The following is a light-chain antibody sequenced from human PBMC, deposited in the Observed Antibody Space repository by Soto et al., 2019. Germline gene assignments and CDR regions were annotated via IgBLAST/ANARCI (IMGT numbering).Light chain of an antibody. V-gene: IGKV1-8*01. J-gene: IGKJ3*01. CDR3: QQYYSYPRVT. CDR1: GISSY. Sequence: GISSYLAWYQQKPGKAPKLLIYAASTLQSGVPSRFSGSGSGTDFTLTISCLQSEDFATYYCQQYYSYPRVTFGPGTKVDIK. CDR2: AAS.